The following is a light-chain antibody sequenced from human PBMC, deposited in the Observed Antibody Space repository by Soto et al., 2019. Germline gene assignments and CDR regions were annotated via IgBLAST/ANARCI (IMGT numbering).Light chain of an antibody. CDR3: SSYTSSSTQVV. CDR1: SSDVGGYNY. J-gene: IGLJ2*01. V-gene: IGLV2-14*01. Sequence: QSVLTQPASVSGSPGQSITISCTGTSSDVGGYNYVSWYQQHPGKAPKLMIYDVSNRPSGVSNRFSGSKSGNTASLTISGLQAEDEAEYYCSSYTSSSTQVVFGGGTKLTVL. CDR2: DVS.